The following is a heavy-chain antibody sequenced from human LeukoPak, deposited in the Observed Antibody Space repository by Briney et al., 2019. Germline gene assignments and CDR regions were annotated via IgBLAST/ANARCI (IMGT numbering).Heavy chain of an antibody. CDR3: AKDRGGPYTGYDYDY. Sequence: GGSLRLSCAAYRFTFSSYAMSWVRQAPGKGLEWVSTTSSSGGSTYYADSVKGRFTISRDNSKNTLYLQMNSLRAEDTAVYYCAKDRGGPYTGYDYDYWGQGTLVTVSS. D-gene: IGHD5-12*01. CDR1: RFTFSSYA. CDR2: TSSSGGST. V-gene: IGHV3-23*01. J-gene: IGHJ4*02.